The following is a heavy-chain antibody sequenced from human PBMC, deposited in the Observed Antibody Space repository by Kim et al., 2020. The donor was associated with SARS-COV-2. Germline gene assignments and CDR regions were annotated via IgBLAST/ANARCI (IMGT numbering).Heavy chain of an antibody. D-gene: IGHD4-17*01. V-gene: IGHV3-48*02. Sequence: GGSLRLSCAASGFTFSTYSMNWVRQAPGKGLEWVAYISSSSSTIYYADSVKGRFTISRDNDKNSMYLQMNSLRDEDTAVYYCARVVTGCGDYYFEYWVQG. CDR1: GFTFSTYS. CDR2: ISSSSSTI. CDR3: ARVVTGCGDYYFEY. J-gene: IGHJ4*02.